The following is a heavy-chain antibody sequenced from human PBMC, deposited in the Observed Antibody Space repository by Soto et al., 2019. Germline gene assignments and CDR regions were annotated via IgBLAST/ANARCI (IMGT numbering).Heavy chain of an antibody. J-gene: IGHJ6*02. D-gene: IGHD3-16*02. V-gene: IGHV1-69*01. CDR2: IIPIFGTA. CDR3: PGDWDYVWGSYRPGYYYYGMDV. Sequence: QVQLVQSGAEVKKPGSSVKVSCKASGGTFSSYAISWVRQAPGQGLEWMGGIIPIFGTANYAQKFQGRVTITADESTSTAYLELSSLRSEDTAVYYGPGDWDYVWGSYRPGYYYYGMDVWGQGTTVTVSS. CDR1: GGTFSSYA.